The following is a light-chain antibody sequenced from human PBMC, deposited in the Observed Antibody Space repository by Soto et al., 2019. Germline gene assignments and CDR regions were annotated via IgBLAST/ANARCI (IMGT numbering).Light chain of an antibody. Sequence: QSALTRPASVSGSPGQSITISCTGTSNDVGGYNFVSWYQQHPGKAPKVMISEVSNRPSGVSIRFSGSKSGNTASLTISGLQAEDEADYYCTSHRKNSPLPYVFGTGTKVTVL. CDR2: EVS. J-gene: IGLJ1*01. CDR3: TSHRKNSPLPYV. V-gene: IGLV2-14*01. CDR1: SNDVGGYNF.